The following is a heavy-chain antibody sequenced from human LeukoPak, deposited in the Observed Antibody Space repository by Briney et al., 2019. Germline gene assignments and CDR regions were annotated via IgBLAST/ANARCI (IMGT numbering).Heavy chain of an antibody. CDR2: INHSGST. Sequence: SETLSLTCTVSGGSISTYYWSWIRQPPGKGLEWIGEINHSGSTNYNPPLKSRVTISVDTSKNQFSLKLSSVTAADTAVYYCARVKYDYVWGSYRDIDLTDYWGQGTLVTVSS. V-gene: IGHV4-34*01. D-gene: IGHD3-16*02. CDR1: GGSISTYY. CDR3: ARVKYDYVWGSYRDIDLTDY. J-gene: IGHJ4*02.